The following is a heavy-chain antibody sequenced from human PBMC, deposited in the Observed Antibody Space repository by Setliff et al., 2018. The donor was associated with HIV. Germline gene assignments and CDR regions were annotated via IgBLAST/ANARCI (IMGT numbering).Heavy chain of an antibody. D-gene: IGHD3-22*01. CDR2: LNAGNGDT. Sequence: ASVKVSCKASGYTFTSYALHWVRQAPGQRLEWMGWLNAGNGDTKYSQNFQDRVAITRYTSASTAYMELSSLRSEDTAVYYCARAQTYYSDSSGYYSQYWGQGTLVTVSS. CDR3: ARAQTYYSDSSGYYSQY. CDR1: GYTFTSYA. V-gene: IGHV1-3*01. J-gene: IGHJ4*02.